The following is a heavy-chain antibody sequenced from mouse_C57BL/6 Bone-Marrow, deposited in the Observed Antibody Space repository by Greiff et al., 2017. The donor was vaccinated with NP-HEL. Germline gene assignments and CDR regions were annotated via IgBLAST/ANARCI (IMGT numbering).Heavy chain of an antibody. J-gene: IGHJ2*01. V-gene: IGHV1-55*01. D-gene: IGHD1-1*02. CDR1: GYTFTSYW. Sequence: QVQLQQPGAELVKPGASVKMSCKASGYTFTSYWITWVKQRPGQGLEWIGDIYPGSGSTNYNEKFKSKATLTVDKSSSTAYMQLSSLTSEDSAVYYCARVVHPLPLDYWGQGTTLTVSS. CDR2: IYPGSGST. CDR3: ARVVHPLPLDY.